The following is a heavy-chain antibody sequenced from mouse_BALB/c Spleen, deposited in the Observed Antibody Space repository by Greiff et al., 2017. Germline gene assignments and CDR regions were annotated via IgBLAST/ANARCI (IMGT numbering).Heavy chain of an antibody. V-gene: IGHV1-54*01. Sequence: QVQLQQSGAELVRPGTSVKVSCKASGYAFTNYLIEWVKQRPGQGLEWIGVINPGSGGTNYNEKFKGKATLTADKSSSTAYMQLSSLTSDDSAVYFCARTGTGYAMDYWGKGTSVTVAS. J-gene: IGHJ4*01. CDR3: ARTGTGYAMDY. D-gene: IGHD4-1*01. CDR2: INPGSGGT. CDR1: GYAFTNYL.